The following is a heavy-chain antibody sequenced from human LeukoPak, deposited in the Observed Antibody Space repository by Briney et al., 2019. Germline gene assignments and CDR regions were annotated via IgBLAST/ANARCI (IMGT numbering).Heavy chain of an antibody. Sequence: GGSLRLSCTASGFIFSNAWMSWVRQAPGKGLEWVSVIYSGGSTHYADSVKGRFTISRDNSKNTLYLQMNSLRAEDTAVYYCARDSRRGYDSSGYNFDYWGQGTLVTVSS. D-gene: IGHD3-22*01. CDR2: IYSGGST. CDR1: GFIFSNAW. J-gene: IGHJ4*02. V-gene: IGHV3-66*01. CDR3: ARDSRRGYDSSGYNFDY.